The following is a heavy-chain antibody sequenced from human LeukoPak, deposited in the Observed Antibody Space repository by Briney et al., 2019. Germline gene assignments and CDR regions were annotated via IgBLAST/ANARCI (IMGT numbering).Heavy chain of an antibody. CDR1: GFTFSSYW. V-gene: IGHV3-74*01. CDR2: INSDGSST. J-gene: IGHJ4*02. Sequence: GGSLRLSCAASGFTFSSYWMHWVRQAPGKGLVWVSRINSDGSSTSYADSVKGRFTISRDNAKNTLYLQMNSLRAEDTAVYYCARGGGYGSGSYYSNDCWGQGTLVTVSS. CDR3: ARGGGYGSGSYYSNDC. D-gene: IGHD3-10*01.